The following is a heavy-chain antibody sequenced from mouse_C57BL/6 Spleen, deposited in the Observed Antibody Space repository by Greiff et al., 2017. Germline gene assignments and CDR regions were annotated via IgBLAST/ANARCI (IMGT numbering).Heavy chain of an antibody. CDR1: GFTFSDYY. CDR3: ARDGYFPDWYFDV. CDR2: LNYDGSST. V-gene: IGHV5-16*01. J-gene: IGHJ1*03. D-gene: IGHD2-3*01. Sequence: EVQLVESEGGLVQPGSSMKLSCTASGFTFSDYYMAWVRQVPEKGLEWVANLNYDGSSTYYLDSLKSRFILSRDNAKNILYLQMSSLKSEDTATYYCARDGYFPDWYFDVWGTGTTVTVSS.